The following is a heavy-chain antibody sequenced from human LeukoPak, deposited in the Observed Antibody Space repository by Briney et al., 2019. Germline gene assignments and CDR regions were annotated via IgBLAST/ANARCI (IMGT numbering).Heavy chain of an antibody. V-gene: IGHV3-23*01. CDR2: FSGSGGRT. CDR3: AKITSSYNYFDY. J-gene: IGHJ4*02. CDR1: GFTFSTYA. Sequence: GGSLRLSCTASGFTFSTYAMSWVRQAPGKGLEWVSTFSGSGGRTLYADPVKGRFVISRDNSKNTLYLQMNSLRAEDTAVYYCAKITSSYNYFDYWGQGAPVTVSS. D-gene: IGHD1-14*01.